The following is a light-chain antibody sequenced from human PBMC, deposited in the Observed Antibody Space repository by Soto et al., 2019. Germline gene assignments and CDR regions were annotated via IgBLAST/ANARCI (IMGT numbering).Light chain of an antibody. V-gene: IGLV2-8*01. CDR3: SSYGGSNNLL. CDR1: SRDIGGYDF. CDR2: DVI. Sequence: QSALTQPPSASGSPGQSVTISCTGTSRDIGGYDFVSWYQQHPGKAPKLLIYDVIKRPSGVPDRFSGSKSGNTASLTVSGLQTADEADYYCSSYGGSNNLLFGGGTKVTVL. J-gene: IGLJ2*01.